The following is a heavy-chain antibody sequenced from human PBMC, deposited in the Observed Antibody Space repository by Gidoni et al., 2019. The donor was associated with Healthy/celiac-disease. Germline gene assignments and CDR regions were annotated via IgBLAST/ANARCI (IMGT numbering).Heavy chain of an antibody. CDR2: IDSGGST. CDR3: ARGAGATGVFDY. D-gene: IGHD1-26*01. V-gene: IGHV3-66*01. Sequence: EVHLVASAGGLVQPGGSLRLSCAASGFTVSSNEMSWVRQAPGKGLEWVSVIDSGGSTYYADSVKGRFTISRDNSKNTLYRQMNSLRAEDTAVYYCARGAGATGVFDYWGQGTLVTVSS. J-gene: IGHJ4*02. CDR1: GFTVSSNE.